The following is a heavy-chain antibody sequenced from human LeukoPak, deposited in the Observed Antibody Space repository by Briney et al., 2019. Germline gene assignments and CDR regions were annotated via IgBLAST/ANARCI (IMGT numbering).Heavy chain of an antibody. CDR3: AKDPAPWFGELLHTRGDYYFDY. J-gene: IGHJ4*02. CDR2: ISYGGSNK. CDR1: GFTFSSYG. V-gene: IGHV3-30*18. Sequence: GGSLRLSCAASGFTFSSYGMPRVRQAPGQGLEWVAVISYGGSNKYYADSVKGRFTISRDNSKNTLYLQMNSLRAEDTAVYYCAKDPAPWFGELLHTRGDYYFDYWGQGTLVTVSS. D-gene: IGHD3-10*01.